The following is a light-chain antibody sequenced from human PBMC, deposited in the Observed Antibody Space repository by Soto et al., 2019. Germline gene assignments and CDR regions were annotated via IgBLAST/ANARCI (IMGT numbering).Light chain of an antibody. CDR3: AAWGDSLNTWV. CDR2: EVV. V-gene: IGLV2-8*01. J-gene: IGLJ3*02. Sequence: QSVLTQPPSASGSPGQSVTISCSGTKNDIGVYDFVSWYQHHPGKAPRLIIYEVVQRPSGVPDRFSGSKSGTSASLAISGLRAEDEGDYFCAAWGDSLNTWVFGGGTKLTVL. CDR1: KNDIGVYDF.